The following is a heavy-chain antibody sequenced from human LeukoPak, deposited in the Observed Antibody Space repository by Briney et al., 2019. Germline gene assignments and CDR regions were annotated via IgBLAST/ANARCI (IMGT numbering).Heavy chain of an antibody. J-gene: IGHJ6*03. CDR3: ARESPGSYNYYYYYMDV. Sequence: SETLSLTCTVSGGSISSGSYYWSWIRQPAGKGLEWIGRIYTSGSTNYNPSLKSRVTISVDTSKNQFSLKLSSVTAADTAVYYCARESPGSYNYYYYYMDVWGKGTTVTVSS. CDR2: IYTSGST. D-gene: IGHD1-26*01. CDR1: GGSISSGSYY. V-gene: IGHV4-61*02.